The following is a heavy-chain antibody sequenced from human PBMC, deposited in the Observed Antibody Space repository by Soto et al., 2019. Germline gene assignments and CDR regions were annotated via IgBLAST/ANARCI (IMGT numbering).Heavy chain of an antibody. Sequence: VQLVESGGGLVKPGGSLRLSCAASGFTFSSFSMNWVRQAPEKGLEWVSSTTGSGNNKYYADSVKGRFTISRDNAKXXXXXXXXXLXAEDTAVYFCAKEDDYEAFDIWGQGTMVTVSS. CDR2: TTGSGNNK. CDR1: GFTFSSFS. V-gene: IGHV3-21*01. D-gene: IGHD4-17*01. CDR3: AKEDDYEAFDI. J-gene: IGHJ3*02.